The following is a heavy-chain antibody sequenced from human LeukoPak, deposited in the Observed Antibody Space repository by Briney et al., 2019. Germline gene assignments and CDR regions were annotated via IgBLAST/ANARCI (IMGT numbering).Heavy chain of an antibody. V-gene: IGHV3-33*08. CDR3: ARDRSMSGWYIDL. CDR1: GFTFSSYA. CDR2: IWYDGSNK. Sequence: GGSLRLSCAASGFTFSSYAMSWVRQAPGKGLEWVAVIWYDGSNKYYPDSVQGRFTISRDNSKNTLYLQVNSLRAEDTAVYYCARDRSMSGWYIDLWGRGTLVTVSS. D-gene: IGHD2/OR15-2a*01. J-gene: IGHJ2*01.